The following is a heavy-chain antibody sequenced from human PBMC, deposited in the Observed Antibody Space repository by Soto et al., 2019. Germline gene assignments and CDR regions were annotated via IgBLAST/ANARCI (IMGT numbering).Heavy chain of an antibody. D-gene: IGHD2-2*01. V-gene: IGHV1-46*03. CDR1: GYTFTRYY. CDR2: VNPSGGHT. Sequence: QVQLVQSGAEVKKPGASVKVSCKASGYTFTRYYMHWVRQAPGQGLEWMGVVNPSGGHTAYAQKFQGRVTMTWDTSTSTVYMELSRLTSEDTALYYCARGEDCSSRCCYFLDGSYYLDYWGQGTLVTVSS. CDR3: ARGEDCSSRCCYFLDGSYYLDY. J-gene: IGHJ4*02.